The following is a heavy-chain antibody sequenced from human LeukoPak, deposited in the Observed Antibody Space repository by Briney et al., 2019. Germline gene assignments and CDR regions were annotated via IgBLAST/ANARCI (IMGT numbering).Heavy chain of an antibody. J-gene: IGHJ4*02. Sequence: GGSLRLSCAASGFIFTKYWMSWVRQAPGKGLEWVANIKQDGSVKQYVDSVKGRFTISRDNAENSLYLQMNSLRVEDTAVYYCARAPTVLVGYCSSSSCQADYWGQGTLVTVSS. V-gene: IGHV3-7*01. D-gene: IGHD2-2*01. CDR2: IKQDGSVK. CDR3: ARAPTVLVGYCSSSSCQADY. CDR1: GFIFTKYW.